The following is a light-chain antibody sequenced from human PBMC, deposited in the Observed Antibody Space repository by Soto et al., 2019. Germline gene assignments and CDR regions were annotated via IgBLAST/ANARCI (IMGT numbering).Light chain of an antibody. CDR1: QTIGNI. CDR2: PAS. Sequence: DLQMTQSPSSLSASVGDRVTIACRASQTIGNILSWYQQKPGKAPKLLIYPASSLQGGVPSRFSGSGSVTDFTLTISSLQPEDFATYYCHQTYGTPYTFGQGTKLEIK. V-gene: IGKV1-39*01. CDR3: HQTYGTPYT. J-gene: IGKJ2*01.